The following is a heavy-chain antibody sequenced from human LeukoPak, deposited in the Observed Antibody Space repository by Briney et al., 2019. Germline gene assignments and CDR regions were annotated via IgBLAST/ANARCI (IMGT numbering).Heavy chain of an antibody. CDR3: ARDRGPAHSGWHGPPSNWFDP. CDR1: GDSVSSNSAA. V-gene: IGHV6-1*01. J-gene: IGHJ5*02. Sequence: SQTLSLTCAISGDSVSSNSAAWKWIRQSPSRGLEWLGRTYYRSKWHNEYAVSVKSRININPDTSKNQFSLKLNSVTAADTAVYYCARDRGPAHSGWHGPPSNWFDPWGQGTLVTVSS. CDR2: TYYRSKWHN. D-gene: IGHD6-19*01.